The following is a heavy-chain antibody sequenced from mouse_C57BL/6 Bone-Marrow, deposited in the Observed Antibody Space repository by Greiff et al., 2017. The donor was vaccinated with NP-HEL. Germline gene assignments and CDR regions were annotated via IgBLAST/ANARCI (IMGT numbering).Heavy chain of an antibody. Sequence: QVQLKESGAELARPGASVKMSCKASGYTFTSYTMHWVKQRPGQGLEWIGYINPSSGYTKYNQKFKDKATLTADKSSSTAYMQLSSLTSEDSAVYYCASLYSGRDYWGQGTTLTVSS. CDR2: INPSSGYT. V-gene: IGHV1-4*01. D-gene: IGHD2-12*01. CDR1: GYTFTSYT. CDR3: ASLYSGRDY. J-gene: IGHJ2*01.